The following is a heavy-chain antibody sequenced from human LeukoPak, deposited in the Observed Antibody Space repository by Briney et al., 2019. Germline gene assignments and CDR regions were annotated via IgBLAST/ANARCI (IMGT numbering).Heavy chain of an antibody. CDR2: IYYSGSA. J-gene: IGHJ3*02. V-gene: IGHV4-39*07. Sequence: SETLSLTCTVSGGSISSSSYYWGWIRQPPGKGLEWIGSIYYSGSAYYNPSLKSRVTISVDTSKNQFSLKLSSVTAADTAVYYCARFYSGSYRRTFDAFDIWGQGTMVTVSS. CDR1: GGSISSSSYY. CDR3: ARFYSGSYRRTFDAFDI. D-gene: IGHD1-26*01.